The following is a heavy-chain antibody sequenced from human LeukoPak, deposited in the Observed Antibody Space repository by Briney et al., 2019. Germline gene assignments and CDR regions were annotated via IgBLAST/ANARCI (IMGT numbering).Heavy chain of an antibody. V-gene: IGHV3-23*01. J-gene: IGHJ4*02. CDR2: ISGSGGNT. Sequence: GGSLRLSCAASGFTFSSFAMSWVRQAPGKGLEWVSAISGSGGNTYYADSVKGRFTISRDNSKNTLYLQMNSLRAEDTAVYYCAKGIDFWTATDYWGQGTLVTVSS. CDR1: GFTFSSFA. D-gene: IGHD3-3*01. CDR3: AKGIDFWTATDY.